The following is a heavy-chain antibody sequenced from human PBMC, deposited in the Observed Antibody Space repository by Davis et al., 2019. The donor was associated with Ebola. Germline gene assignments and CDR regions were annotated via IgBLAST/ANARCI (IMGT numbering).Heavy chain of an antibody. CDR3: ARDRPPPGAVGYYYYYGMDV. CDR2: ISAYNGNT. V-gene: IGHV1-18*01. CDR1: GYTFTSYG. Sequence: ASVKVSCKASGYTFTSYGISWVRQAPGQGLEWMGWISAYNGNTNYAQKLQGRVTVTTDTSTSTAYMELRSLRSDDTAVYYCARDRPPPGAVGYYYYYGMDVWGQGTTVTVSS. D-gene: IGHD6-19*01. J-gene: IGHJ6*02.